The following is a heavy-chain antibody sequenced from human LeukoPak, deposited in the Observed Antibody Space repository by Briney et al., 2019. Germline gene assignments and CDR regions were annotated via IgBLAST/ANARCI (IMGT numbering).Heavy chain of an antibody. CDR2: ISSSDSTI. J-gene: IGHJ3*02. V-gene: IGHV3-11*04. CDR3: ARAYYSDAFDI. Sequence: GGSLRLSCAGSGFTFSDYYMSWIRQAPGKGLEWVSYISSSDSTIKYTDSVKGRFTISRDNAKNSLYLQMNSLRAEDTAVYYCARAYYSDAFDIWGQGTMVTVSS. D-gene: IGHD3-10*01. CDR1: GFTFSDYY.